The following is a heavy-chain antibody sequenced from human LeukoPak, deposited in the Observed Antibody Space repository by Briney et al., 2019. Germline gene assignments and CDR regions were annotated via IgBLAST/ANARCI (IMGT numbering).Heavy chain of an antibody. CDR2: ISSSGSTI. D-gene: IGHD6-13*01. J-gene: IGHJ1*01. CDR1: GFTFSSYE. Sequence: GGSLRLSCAASGFTFSSYEMNWVRQAPGKGLEWVSYISSSGSTIYYADSVKGRFTISRDNAKNSLYLQMNSLRAEDTAVYYCARNGSSSSTWYKESFKHWGQATLVTVSP. V-gene: IGHV3-48*03. CDR3: ARNGSSSSTWYKESFKH.